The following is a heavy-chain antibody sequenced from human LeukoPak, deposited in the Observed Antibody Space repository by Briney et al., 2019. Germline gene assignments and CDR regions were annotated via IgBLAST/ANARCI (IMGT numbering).Heavy chain of an antibody. CDR2: ISYDGSNK. CDR3: AKASRSSLYYFDY. CDR1: GFTFSSFG. D-gene: IGHD3-16*01. J-gene: IGHJ4*02. V-gene: IGHV3-30*18. Sequence: GRSLRLSCAASGFTFSSFGMHWVRQAPGKGLEWVAVISYDGSNKYYADSVKGRFTISRDNSKNTLYLQTNSLRAEDTAVFYCAKASRSSLYYFDYWGQGTLVTVSS.